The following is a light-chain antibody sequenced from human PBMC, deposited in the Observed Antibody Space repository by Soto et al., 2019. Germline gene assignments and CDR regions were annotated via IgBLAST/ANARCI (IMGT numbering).Light chain of an antibody. J-gene: IGKJ3*01. CDR3: QQYGSSRLFT. V-gene: IGKV3-20*01. Sequence: EIVLTQSPGTLSLSPGERATLSCRASQSVSSTYLAWYQQKPAQAPRLLIFGASSRATGIPDRFSGSGSGTDFTLTISRLEPEDFAVYHCQQYGSSRLFTFGPGTKVDIK. CDR2: GAS. CDR1: QSVSSTY.